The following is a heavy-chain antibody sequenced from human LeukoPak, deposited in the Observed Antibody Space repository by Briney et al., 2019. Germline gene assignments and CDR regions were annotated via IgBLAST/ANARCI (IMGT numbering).Heavy chain of an antibody. CDR1: GFTFSNYA. CDR2: ISDTVGYT. V-gene: IGHV3-23*01. Sequence: PGGSLRLSCAASGFTFSNYAMGWVRQAPGKGLEWVSIISDTVGYTYYADSVKGRFTISRDNSKNTLYLQMNSLRAEDTATYYCANKISMIPWDWGQGTLVTVSS. J-gene: IGHJ4*02. CDR3: ANKISMIPWD. D-gene: IGHD3-22*01.